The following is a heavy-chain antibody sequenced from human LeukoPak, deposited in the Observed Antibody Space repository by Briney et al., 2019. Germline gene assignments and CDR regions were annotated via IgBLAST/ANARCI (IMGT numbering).Heavy chain of an antibody. CDR1: GFTFSSYW. CDR2: IKQDGSEK. D-gene: IGHD6-13*01. V-gene: IGHV3-7*01. J-gene: IGHJ6*03. CDR3: ARDKSYSSSWYNYYYYYMDV. Sequence: GGSLRLSCAASGFTFSSYWMSWVRQAPGKGLEWVANIKQDGSEKYYVDSVKGRFTISRDNAKNSLYLQMNSLRAEDTAVCYCARDKSYSSSWYNYYYYYMDVWGKGTTVTVSS.